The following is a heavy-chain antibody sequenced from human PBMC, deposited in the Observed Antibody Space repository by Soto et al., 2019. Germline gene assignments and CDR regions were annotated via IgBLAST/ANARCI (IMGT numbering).Heavy chain of an antibody. D-gene: IGHD3-10*01. J-gene: IGHJ4*02. CDR1: GFSFSSDW. Sequence: EEQLVASGGGLVQPGGSLRLSCAASGFSFSSDWMHWVRQSPGKGPVWLARIGGDGSGIIYADSAKGRFTISRDNAKNTLYLQMNSLRGEDTAVYFCARGAVRGVIPLGYWGQGTLVTVSS. CDR2: IGGDGSGI. CDR3: ARGAVRGVIPLGY. V-gene: IGHV3-74*01.